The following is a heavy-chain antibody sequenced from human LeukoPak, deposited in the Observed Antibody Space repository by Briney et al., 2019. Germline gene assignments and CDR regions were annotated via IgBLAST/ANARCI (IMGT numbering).Heavy chain of an antibody. Sequence: PGGSLRLSCEASGFTFGNYAMNWVRQAPGKGLEWVSSISNSGGSTYYADSVKGRFTISRDNSKNTLYLQMNSLRAEDTAVYYCAKEGFDSWGQGTLVTVSS. V-gene: IGHV3-23*01. CDR2: ISNSGGST. CDR1: GFTFGNYA. J-gene: IGHJ4*02. CDR3: AKEGFDS.